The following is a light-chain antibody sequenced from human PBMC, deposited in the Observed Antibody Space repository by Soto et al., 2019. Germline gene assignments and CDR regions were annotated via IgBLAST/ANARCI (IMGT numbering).Light chain of an antibody. CDR2: EVS. J-gene: IGLJ1*01. CDR1: SSDVGSYNY. Sequence: QSVLTQPPSASGSPGQSVTISCTGTSSDVGSYNYVSWYQQHPGKVPKLMIYEVSKRPSGVPDHFSGSKSGNTASLTVSGLQAEDEADYYCSSYAGTNTDYVFGTGTKLTVL. CDR3: SSYAGTNTDYV. V-gene: IGLV2-8*01.